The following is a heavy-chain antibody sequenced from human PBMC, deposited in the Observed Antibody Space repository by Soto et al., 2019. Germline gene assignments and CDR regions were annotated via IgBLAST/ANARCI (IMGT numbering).Heavy chain of an antibody. CDR1: GFSLDTTGEG. D-gene: IGHD1-1*01. CDR3: AHTRSYGDNWYIRENWFDP. V-gene: IGHV2-5*02. J-gene: IGHJ5*02. CDR2: IYWGDDK. Sequence: QITLKESGPALVKPTQTLTLTCTFSGFSLDTTGEGVGWIRQPPGKTLEWLAFIYWGDDKRYSPSLESRLTITKDTSKTQVVPTITNMDPVDTATYFCAHTRSYGDNWYIRENWFDPWGQGILVTVSS.